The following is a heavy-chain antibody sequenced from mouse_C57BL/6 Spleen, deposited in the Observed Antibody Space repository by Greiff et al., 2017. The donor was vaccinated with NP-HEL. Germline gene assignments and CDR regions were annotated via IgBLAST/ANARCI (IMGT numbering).Heavy chain of an antibody. V-gene: IGHV1-42*01. D-gene: IGHD1-1*01. CDR3: ARPHITTAVGGYFDV. Sequence: EVQLQQSGPELVKPGASVKISCKASGYSFTGYYMNWVKQSPEKSLEWIGEINPSTGGTTYNQQFKAKATLTVDKSSSTDYMQLKSLTSEDSAVYYCARPHITTAVGGYFDVWGTGTTVTVSS. J-gene: IGHJ1*03. CDR2: INPSTGGT. CDR1: GYSFTGYY.